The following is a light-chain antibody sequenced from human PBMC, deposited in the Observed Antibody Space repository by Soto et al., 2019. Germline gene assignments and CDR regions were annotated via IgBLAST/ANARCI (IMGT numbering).Light chain of an antibody. J-gene: IGLJ2*01. CDR1: SSDVGSYNL. V-gene: IGLV2-23*01. Sequence: QSVLTQPDSVSGSPGQSITISCTGTSSDVGSYNLVSWYQQHPGKAPKLMIYEGSKRPSGVSNRFSGSKSGNTASLTISGLQAEDEADYYCCSYAGSSTWVVFGGGTKVTVL. CDR2: EGS. CDR3: CSYAGSSTWVV.